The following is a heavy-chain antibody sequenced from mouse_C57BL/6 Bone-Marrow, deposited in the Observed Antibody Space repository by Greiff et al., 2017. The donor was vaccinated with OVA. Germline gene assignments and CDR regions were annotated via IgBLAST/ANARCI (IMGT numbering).Heavy chain of an antibody. CDR2: IDPETGGT. D-gene: IGHD1-1*01. V-gene: IGHV1-15*01. Sequence: VQLQQSGAELVRPGASVTLSCKASGYTFTDYEMHWVKQTPVHGLEWIGAIDPETGGTAYNQKFKGKAILTADKSSSTAYMELRSLTSEDSAVYYGTFYYYGPRYFDVWGTGTTVTVSS. CDR1: GYTFTDYE. J-gene: IGHJ1*03. CDR3: TFYYYGPRYFDV.